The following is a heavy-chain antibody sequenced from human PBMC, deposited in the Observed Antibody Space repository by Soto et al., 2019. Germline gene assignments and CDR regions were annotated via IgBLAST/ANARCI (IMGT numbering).Heavy chain of an antibody. CDR1: GFTFSSYS. J-gene: IGHJ5*02. CDR3: ARDMNSSSWYLLDP. D-gene: IGHD6-13*01. V-gene: IGHV3-48*01. CDR2: ISSSSSTI. Sequence: GGSLRLSCAASGFTFSSYSMNWVRQALGKGLEWVSYISSSSSTIYYADSVKGRFTISRDNAKNSLYLQMNSLRAEDTAVYYCARDMNSSSWYLLDPWGQGTLVTVSS.